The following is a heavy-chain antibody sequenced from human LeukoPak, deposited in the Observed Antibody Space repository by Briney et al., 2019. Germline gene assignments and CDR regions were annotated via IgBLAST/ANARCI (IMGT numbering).Heavy chain of an antibody. J-gene: IGHJ4*02. CDR1: GGSISSSSYY. V-gene: IGHV4-39*07. Sequence: PSETLSLTCTVSGGSISSSSYYWGWIRQPPGKGLEWIGSIYYSGSTYYNPSLKSRVTISVDMSKNQFSLKLSSVTAADTAVYYCARGKEKWLQLFFDSWGQGTLVTVSS. CDR2: IYYSGST. D-gene: IGHD5-24*01. CDR3: ARGKEKWLQLFFDS.